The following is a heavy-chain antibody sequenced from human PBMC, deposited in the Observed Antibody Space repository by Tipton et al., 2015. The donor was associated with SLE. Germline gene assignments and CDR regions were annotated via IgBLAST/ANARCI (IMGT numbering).Heavy chain of an antibody. CDR1: GGSISSSSYY. CDR2: IYYSGST. J-gene: IGHJ6*03. Sequence: TLSLTCTVSGGSISSSSYYWGWIRQPPGKGLEWIGSIYYSGSTYYNPSLKSRVTISVDTSKNQFSLKLNSVTAADTAVYYCARGYYYYMDVWGKGTTVTVSS. V-gene: IGHV4-39*07. CDR3: ARGYYYYMDV.